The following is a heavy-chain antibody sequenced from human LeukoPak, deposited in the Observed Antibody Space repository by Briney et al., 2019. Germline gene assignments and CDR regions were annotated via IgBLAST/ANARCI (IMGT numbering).Heavy chain of an antibody. CDR3: ARGKPVYFYGPGSYLASPFDS. CDR1: GYTFTSYG. J-gene: IGHJ4*02. Sequence: ASVKVSCKASGYTFTSYGISWVRQAPGQGLEWRGWISTYNGNTNYAQMLQGRITMTTDTSKRTAYMELRSLRSDDTAVYYCARGKPVYFYGPGSYLASPFDSWGQGTLVTVSS. CDR2: ISTYNGNT. D-gene: IGHD3-10*01. V-gene: IGHV1-18*01.